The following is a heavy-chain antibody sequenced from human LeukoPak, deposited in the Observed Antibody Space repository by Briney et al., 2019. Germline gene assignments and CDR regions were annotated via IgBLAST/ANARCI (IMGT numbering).Heavy chain of an antibody. J-gene: IGHJ4*02. V-gene: IGHV4-59*01. Sequence: PSETLSLTCTASGGSISSYYWSWIRQPPGKGLEWIGYIYYSGSTNYNPSLKSRVTISVDTSKNQFSLKLSSVTAADTAVYYCARTAGYSSGWYGAIDYWGQGTLVTVSS. CDR1: GGSISSYY. D-gene: IGHD6-19*01. CDR2: IYYSGST. CDR3: ARTAGYSSGWYGAIDY.